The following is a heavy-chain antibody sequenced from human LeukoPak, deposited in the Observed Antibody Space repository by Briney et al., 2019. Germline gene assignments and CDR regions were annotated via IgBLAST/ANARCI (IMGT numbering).Heavy chain of an antibody. CDR1: GFTFNDYY. V-gene: IGHV3-11*01. CDR2: IGSSGSTI. D-gene: IGHD3-16*01. Sequence: GGSLRLSCAASGFTFNDYYMSWIRQAPGKGLEWVSYIGSSGSTIYYADSVKGRFTISRDNAKNSLYRQMNSLRAEDTAVYYCASSAERLRPFDYWGQGTLVTVSS. J-gene: IGHJ4*02. CDR3: ASSAERLRPFDY.